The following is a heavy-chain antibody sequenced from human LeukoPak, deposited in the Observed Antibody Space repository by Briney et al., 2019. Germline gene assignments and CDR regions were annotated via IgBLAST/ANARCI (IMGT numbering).Heavy chain of an antibody. CDR3: ARSAITYYYDSSGYYPSHFDY. CDR2: INPNSGGT. CDR1: GYTFTGYY. J-gene: IGHJ4*02. Sequence: ASVKVSCKASGYTFTGYYMHWVRQAPGQGLEWMGWINPNSGGTNYAQKFQGWVTMTRDTSISTAYKELSRLRSDDTAVYYCARSAITYYYDSSGYYPSHFDYWGQGTLVTVSS. V-gene: IGHV1-2*04. D-gene: IGHD3-22*01.